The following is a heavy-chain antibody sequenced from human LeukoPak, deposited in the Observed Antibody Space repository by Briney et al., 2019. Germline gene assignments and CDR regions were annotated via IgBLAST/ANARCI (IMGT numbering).Heavy chain of an antibody. CDR3: ARELRYFDWLLYEGYFDY. CDR2: MNPNSGNT. Sequence: GASVKVSCKASGYTFTSYDINWVRQATGQGLEWMGWMNPNSGNTGYAQKFQGRVTMTRNTSISTAYMELSSLRSEDTAVYYCARELRYFDWLLYEGYFDYWGQGTLVTVPS. J-gene: IGHJ4*02. CDR1: GYTFTSYD. V-gene: IGHV1-8*01. D-gene: IGHD3-9*01.